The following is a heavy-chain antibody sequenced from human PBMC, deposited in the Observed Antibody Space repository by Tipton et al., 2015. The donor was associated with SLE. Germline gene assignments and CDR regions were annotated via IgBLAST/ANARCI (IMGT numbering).Heavy chain of an antibody. J-gene: IGHJ4*02. CDR3: ARVGRVGEWLSMSLFDY. CDR2: IYHTGST. D-gene: IGHD3-16*01. CDR1: GVSINTNY. Sequence: TLSLTCTVSGVSINTNYWSWIRQPPGKGLEWIGYIYHTGSTYYNPSLKSRVIISVDTSKNQFSLHLSSVTPADTAVYYCARVGRVGEWLSMSLFDYWGQGTLVTVSS. V-gene: IGHV4-59*01.